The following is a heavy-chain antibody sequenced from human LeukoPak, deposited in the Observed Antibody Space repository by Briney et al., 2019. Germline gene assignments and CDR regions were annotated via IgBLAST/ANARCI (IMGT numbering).Heavy chain of an antibody. Sequence: GGSLRLSCAASGFTSSIYWMSWVRQAPGKGLEWVANIKQDGSEKYYVDSVKGRFTISRDNAKNSLYLQMNSLRAEDTAVYYCARDSRISYWGQGTLVTVSS. V-gene: IGHV3-7*01. CDR3: ARDSRISY. CDR2: IKQDGSEK. J-gene: IGHJ4*02. CDR1: GFTSSIYW.